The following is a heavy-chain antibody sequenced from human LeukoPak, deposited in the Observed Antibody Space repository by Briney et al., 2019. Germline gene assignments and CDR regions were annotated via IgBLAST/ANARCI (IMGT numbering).Heavy chain of an antibody. Sequence: PSETLSLTCTVSGGSISSYYWSWIRQPPGKGLEWIGYNYYSGSTNYNPSLKSRVTISVDTSKNQFSLKLSSVTAADTAVYYCARDRGNYYDSSGHFDYWGQGTLVTVSS. CDR2: NYYSGST. V-gene: IGHV4-59*01. J-gene: IGHJ4*02. D-gene: IGHD3-22*01. CDR1: GGSISSYY. CDR3: ARDRGNYYDSSGHFDY.